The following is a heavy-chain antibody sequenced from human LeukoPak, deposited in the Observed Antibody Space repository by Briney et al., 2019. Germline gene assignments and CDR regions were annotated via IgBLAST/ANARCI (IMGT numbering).Heavy chain of an antibody. D-gene: IGHD3/OR15-3a*01. Sequence: SETLSLTCTVSGVSISSSNSYWGWIRQPPGKGLEWIGSIYYSGNTCYNASLKSQVSISIDTSKNRFSLKLTSVTAADTAVYYCARQTGSGLFILPGGQGTLVTVSS. CDR2: IYYSGNT. J-gene: IGHJ4*02. V-gene: IGHV4-39*01. CDR1: GVSISSSNSY. CDR3: ARQTGSGLFILP.